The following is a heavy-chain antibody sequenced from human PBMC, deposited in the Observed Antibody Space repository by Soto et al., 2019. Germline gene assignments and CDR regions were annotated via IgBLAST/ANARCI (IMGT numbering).Heavy chain of an antibody. Sequence: QVQLVQSGAEVKKPGSSVKVSCKASGGTFSSYAISWVRQAPGQGLEWMGGIIPIVGTADYAQKFQGRVTITAAESTSTGNMELSSLRSEDTAVYYCASHYDSSGYYYRGLDYWGQGTLVTVSS. D-gene: IGHD3-22*01. CDR3: ASHYDSSGYYYRGLDY. J-gene: IGHJ4*02. V-gene: IGHV1-69*12. CDR2: IIPIVGTA. CDR1: GGTFSSYA.